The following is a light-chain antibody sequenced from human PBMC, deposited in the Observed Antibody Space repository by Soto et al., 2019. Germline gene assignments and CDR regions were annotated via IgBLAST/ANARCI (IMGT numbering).Light chain of an antibody. CDR2: GVF. CDR1: QSVSSN. Sequence: EVVMTQSPVTLSVSIGERVTLCCRASQSVSSNLAWYEHEPGEAPSLLIYGVFTRATGIPARFSGTGSGTEFTLTITSLPPEDFALYYCQQYNDWPLTFGKGTKGDIK. J-gene: IGKJ1*01. CDR3: QQYNDWPLT. V-gene: IGKV3-15*01.